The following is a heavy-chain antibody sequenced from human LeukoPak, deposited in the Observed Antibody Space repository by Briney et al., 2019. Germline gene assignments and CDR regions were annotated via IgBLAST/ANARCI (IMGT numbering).Heavy chain of an antibody. V-gene: IGHV4-59*01. D-gene: IGHD2-15*01. CDR2: ISYSGST. CDR3: ARDHRYCSGSCCYSDAFDI. Sequence: SETLSLTCTVSGGSLSSYYWTWIRQPPGKGLEWVGYISYSGSTNYSPSLKSRVTISVDTSKNQFYLKLSSVTAADTAVYYCARDHRYCSGSCCYSDAFDIWGQGTVVTVSS. CDR1: GGSLSSYY. J-gene: IGHJ3*02.